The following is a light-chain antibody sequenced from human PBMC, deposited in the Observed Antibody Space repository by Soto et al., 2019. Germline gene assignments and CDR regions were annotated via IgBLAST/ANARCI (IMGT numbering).Light chain of an antibody. CDR3: TSYVGGNNHYG. Sequence: QSVLTQPPSASGSPGQSVTTSCTGTSSDVGGYNYVSWYQQHPGKAPIVVIYEVSKRPSGVPDRFSGSKSGNTASLTVSGLQAEDEADYYCTSYVGGNNHYGFGTGTKVTVL. CDR2: EVS. J-gene: IGLJ1*01. V-gene: IGLV2-8*01. CDR1: SSDVGGYNY.